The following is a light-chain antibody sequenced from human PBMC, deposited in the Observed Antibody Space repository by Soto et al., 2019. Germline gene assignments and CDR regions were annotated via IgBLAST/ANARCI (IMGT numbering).Light chain of an antibody. CDR3: AAWDDSLSGPNVV. Sequence: QSVLTQPPSASGTPGQRVTISCSGSSSNIGSNYVYWYQQLPGTAPKLLIYRNNQRPSGVPDRFSGSKSGTSASLAISGPRSEDEADYYCAAWDDSLSGPNVVFGGGTKLTVL. CDR1: SSNIGSNY. J-gene: IGLJ2*01. V-gene: IGLV1-47*01. CDR2: RNN.